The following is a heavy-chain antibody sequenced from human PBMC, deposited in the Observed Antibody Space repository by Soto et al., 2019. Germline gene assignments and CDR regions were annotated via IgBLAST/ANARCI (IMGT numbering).Heavy chain of an antibody. D-gene: IGHD2-2*01. CDR2: ISGSGDST. Sequence: GWSLRLSCAASGFTFSRYAMSWVRQAPGKGLEWVSAISGSGDSTYYADSVKGRFTISRDNSKNTLYLQMNSLRAEDTALYYCAKGRNVVVVPAAIDYWGQGTLVTVSS. J-gene: IGHJ4*02. CDR1: GFTFSRYA. CDR3: AKGRNVVVVPAAIDY. V-gene: IGHV3-23*01.